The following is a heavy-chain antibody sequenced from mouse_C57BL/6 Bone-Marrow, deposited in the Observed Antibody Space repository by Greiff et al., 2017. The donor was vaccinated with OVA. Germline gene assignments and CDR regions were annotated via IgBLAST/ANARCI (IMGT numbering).Heavy chain of an antibody. D-gene: IGHD2-2*01. CDR2: INPSNGGT. V-gene: IGHV1-53*01. J-gene: IGHJ3*01. CDR3: ERVYYGYDEWFAY. Sequence: QVQLQQPVTELVKPGASVKLSCKASGYTFTSSWMHWVKQRPGQGLEWIGNINPSNGGTNYNEKFKSKATLTVDKSSSTAYMQLSSLTSEDSAVYDCERVYYGYDEWFAYWGQGTLVTVSA. CDR1: GYTFTSSW.